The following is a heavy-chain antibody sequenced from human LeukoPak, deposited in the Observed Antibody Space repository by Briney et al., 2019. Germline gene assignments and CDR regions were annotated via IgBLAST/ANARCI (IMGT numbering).Heavy chain of an antibody. Sequence: GASVKVSCKASGGTFSSYAISWVRQAPGQGLEWMGRISPILGIANYAQKFQGRVTITADKSTSTAYMELSSLRSEDTAVYYCAKTRDYYYDSSGYYDYWGQGTLVTVSS. CDR1: GGTFSSYA. CDR3: AKTRDYYYDSSGYYDY. D-gene: IGHD3-22*01. CDR2: ISPILGIA. J-gene: IGHJ4*02. V-gene: IGHV1-69*04.